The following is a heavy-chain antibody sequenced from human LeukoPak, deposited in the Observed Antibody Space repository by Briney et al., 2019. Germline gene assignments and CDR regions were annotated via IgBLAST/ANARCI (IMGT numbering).Heavy chain of an antibody. V-gene: IGHV4-39*01. CDR3: ARHRAVSVVGNFYFDY. J-gene: IGHJ4*02. Sequence: SETLSLTCTVSGGSISSSSYYWGWIRQPPGKGLEWIGSIYYSGSTYYNPSLKSRVTISVDTSKNQFSLNLSSVTAAGTAVYYCARHRAVSVVGNFYFDYWGQGTLVTVSS. D-gene: IGHD1-26*01. CDR2: IYYSGST. CDR1: GGSISSSSYY.